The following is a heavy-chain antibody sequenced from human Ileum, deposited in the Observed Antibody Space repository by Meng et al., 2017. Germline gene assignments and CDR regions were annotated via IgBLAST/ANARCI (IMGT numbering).Heavy chain of an antibody. V-gene: IGHV4-61*01. CDR1: GGSVSSASYY. CDR2: IHYSGSR. Sequence: VQLQESGPGLVRPSETLSLTHNVSGGSVSSASYYWRWIRQPPGKGLEWIGLIHYSGSRNYNPSLKSRVTMSVDTSKNQVSLRLTSVTAADTAVYYCARFYGSGTFEVHDYWGQGTLVTVSS. CDR3: ARFYGSGTFEVHDY. J-gene: IGHJ4*02. D-gene: IGHD3-10*01.